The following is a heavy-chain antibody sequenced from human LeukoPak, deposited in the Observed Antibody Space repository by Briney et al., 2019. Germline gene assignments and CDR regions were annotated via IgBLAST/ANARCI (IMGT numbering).Heavy chain of an antibody. V-gene: IGHV4-59*12. CDR2: IVYSGSA. CDR1: GASINTYY. J-gene: IGHJ4*02. D-gene: IGHD4-17*01. Sequence: PSDTLSLTCTVSGASINTYYWSWIRQPPGKGLEWIGHIVYSGSANYNPSLNSRVTISMDTSNNQFSLNLSSVTAADTAVYYCARRGLTTLDYWGQGTLVTVSS. CDR3: ARRGLTTLDY.